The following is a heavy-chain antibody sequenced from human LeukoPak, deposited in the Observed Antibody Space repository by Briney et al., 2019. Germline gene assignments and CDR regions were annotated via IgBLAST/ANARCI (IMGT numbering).Heavy chain of an antibody. CDR2: SNPGGDST. Sequence: ASVKVSCKASRYTFTNYYIHWVRQAPGHGLEWLGISNPGGDSTNYAQKFQGRVTMTRDTSTSTVYMDLSSLRSEDTAVYYCARWTTTFLDYWGQGTLVTVSS. CDR3: ARWTTTFLDY. V-gene: IGHV1-46*01. J-gene: IGHJ4*02. D-gene: IGHD1-1*01. CDR1: RYTFTNYY.